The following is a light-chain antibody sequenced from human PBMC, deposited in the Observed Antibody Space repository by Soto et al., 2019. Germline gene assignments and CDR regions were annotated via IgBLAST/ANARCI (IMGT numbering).Light chain of an antibody. CDR1: SSNIGSNT. J-gene: IGLJ1*01. Sequence: VLTQPPSASGTPGQRVTISCSGSSSNIGSNTVNWYQQLPGTAPELLIYSNNQRPSGVPGRFSGSKSGTSASLAISGLQSEDEADYYCAAWDDSLNGRYVFGTGTKVTVL. CDR2: SNN. CDR3: AAWDDSLNGRYV. V-gene: IGLV1-44*01.